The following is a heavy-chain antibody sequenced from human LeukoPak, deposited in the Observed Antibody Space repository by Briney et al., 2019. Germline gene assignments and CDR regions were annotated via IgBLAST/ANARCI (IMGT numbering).Heavy chain of an antibody. V-gene: IGHV4-39*01. CDR2: IYYSGST. Sequence: PSETLSLTCTVSGGSISSSSYYWGWLRQPPGKGLEWIGSIYYSGSTYYNPSLKSRVTISVDTSKNQFSLKLSSVTAADTAVYYCARTGIVGSKVDYWGQGTLVTVSS. CDR3: ARTGIVGSKVDY. D-gene: IGHD1-26*01. CDR1: GGSISSSSYY. J-gene: IGHJ4*02.